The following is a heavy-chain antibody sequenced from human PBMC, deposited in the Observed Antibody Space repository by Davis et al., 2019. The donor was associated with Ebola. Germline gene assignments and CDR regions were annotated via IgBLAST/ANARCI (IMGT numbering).Heavy chain of an antibody. V-gene: IGHV4-59*12. J-gene: IGHJ4*02. CDR3: ARVNWDGDY. D-gene: IGHD7-27*01. CDR1: GGSISSYY. Sequence: SETLSLTCSVSGGSISSYYWSWIRQPPGKGLEWIGEIYHSGSTNYNPSLKSRVTISVDKSKNQFSLKLSSVTAADTAVYYCARVNWDGDYWGQGTLVTVSS. CDR2: IYHSGST.